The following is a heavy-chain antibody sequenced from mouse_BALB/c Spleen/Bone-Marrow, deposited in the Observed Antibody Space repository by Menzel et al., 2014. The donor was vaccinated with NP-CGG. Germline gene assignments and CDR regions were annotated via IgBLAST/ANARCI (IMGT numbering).Heavy chain of an antibody. CDR1: GFTFTDYY. V-gene: IGHV7-3*02. J-gene: IGHJ2*01. CDR3: ARDKGRVFFDY. CDR2: IRNKANGYTT. Sequence: EVKLVESGGGLVQPGGSLRLSCAPSGFTFTDYYMNWVRQPPGKALEWLGFIRNKANGYTTEYSASVKSRFTISRDNSQNILDLQMNTLRADDSATYYCARDKGRVFFDYWGQGTTLTVSS.